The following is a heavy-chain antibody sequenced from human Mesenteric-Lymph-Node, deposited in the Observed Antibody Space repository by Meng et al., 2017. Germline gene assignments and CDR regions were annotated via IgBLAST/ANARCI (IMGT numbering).Heavy chain of an antibody. V-gene: IGHV4-59*01. CDR3: ARGRWLQPLDY. Sequence: SETLSLTCTVSGDSISSYYWSWIRQPPGKGLEWIGYIYYSGSTNYNPSLKSRVTISVDTSKNQFSLKLSSVTAADTAVYYCARGRWLQPLDYWGQGTLVTVSS. D-gene: IGHD5-24*01. CDR2: IYYSGST. J-gene: IGHJ4*02. CDR1: GDSISSYY.